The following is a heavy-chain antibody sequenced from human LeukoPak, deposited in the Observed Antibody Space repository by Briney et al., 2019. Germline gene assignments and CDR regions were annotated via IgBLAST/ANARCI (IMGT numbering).Heavy chain of an antibody. CDR2: IYSGGST. J-gene: IGHJ4*02. CDR1: GFTVSSNY. Sequence: SGGSLRLSCAASGFTVSSNYMSWVRQAPGKGLEWVSVIYSGGSTYYADSVKGRFTISRDNSKNTLYLQMNSLRAEDTAVYYCARSLSSSWPNFDYWGQGTLVTVSS. V-gene: IGHV3-66*01. D-gene: IGHD6-13*01. CDR3: ARSLSSSWPNFDY.